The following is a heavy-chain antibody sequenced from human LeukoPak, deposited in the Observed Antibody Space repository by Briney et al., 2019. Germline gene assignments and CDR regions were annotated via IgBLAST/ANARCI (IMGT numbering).Heavy chain of an antibody. CDR2: ISTNGGST. CDR1: GFTFSSYA. Sequence: GGSLRLSCAASGFTFSSYAMHWVRQAPGKGLEYVSGISTNGGSTYYADSVRGRFTISRDNSKNILYLQMGRLTTEDMAVYYCARLAVANTFSWYDPWGQGTLVTVSS. CDR3: ARLAVANTFSWYDP. D-gene: IGHD6-19*01. V-gene: IGHV3-64*02. J-gene: IGHJ5*02.